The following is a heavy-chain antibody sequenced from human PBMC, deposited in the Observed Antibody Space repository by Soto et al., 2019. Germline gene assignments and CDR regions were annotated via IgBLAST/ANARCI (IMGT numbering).Heavy chain of an antibody. CDR2: ISTYNGNT. CDR1: GYTFTTYG. J-gene: IGHJ5*02. CDR3: VRDRAVIGTTGRYNWFDP. D-gene: IGHD1-1*01. V-gene: IGHV1-18*01. Sequence: QVQLVQSGVEVKKPGASVKVSCKASGYTFTTYGITWVRQAPGQALEWMGWISTYNGNTNYAQKLQGRVTMTTDTSASTAYMEVRSLKSDDTAVYYCVRDRAVIGTTGRYNWFDPWGQGTLVLVSS.